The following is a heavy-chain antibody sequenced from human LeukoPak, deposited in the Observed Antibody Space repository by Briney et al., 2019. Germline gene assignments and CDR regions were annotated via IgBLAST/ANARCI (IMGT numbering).Heavy chain of an antibody. D-gene: IGHD6-13*01. CDR3: AKDDNSWSLDY. CDR1: GFTFSHYW. J-gene: IGHJ4*02. CDR2: IKQDGSQK. Sequence: GGYLRLSCAVSGFTFSHYWMSWVRQAPGKGLERVASIKQDGSQKYYGDSVKGRFTISRDNAKNSLYLQMNSLRAEDTAFYYCAKDDNSWSLDYWGQGTLVTVSS. V-gene: IGHV3-7*01.